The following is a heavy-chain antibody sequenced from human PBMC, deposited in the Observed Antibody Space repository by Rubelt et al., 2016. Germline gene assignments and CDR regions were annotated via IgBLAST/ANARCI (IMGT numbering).Heavy chain of an antibody. J-gene: IGHJ6*02. Sequence: GKGLEWMGGFDPEDGETIYAQKFQGRVTMTEDTSTDTAYMELSSLRSEDTAVYYCATALPRLRYFDWLNYYYYGMDVWGQGTTVTVSS. D-gene: IGHD3-9*01. CDR2: FDPEDGET. V-gene: IGHV1-24*01. CDR3: ATALPRLRYFDWLNYYYYGMDV.